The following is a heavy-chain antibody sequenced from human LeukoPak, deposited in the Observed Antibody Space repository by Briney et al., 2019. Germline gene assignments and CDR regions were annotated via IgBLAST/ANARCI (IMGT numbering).Heavy chain of an antibody. V-gene: IGHV4-39*07. J-gene: IGHJ5*02. CDR2: IYYSGST. CDR1: GGSISSSSYY. D-gene: IGHD3-10*01. CDR3: ARGLLLWFGELQDNWFDP. Sequence: PSETLSLTCTVSGGSISSSSYYWGWIRQPPGKGLEWIGSIYYSGSTYYNPSLKSRVTISVDTSKNQFSLKLSSVTAADTAVYYCARGLLLWFGELQDNWFDPWGQGTLVTVSS.